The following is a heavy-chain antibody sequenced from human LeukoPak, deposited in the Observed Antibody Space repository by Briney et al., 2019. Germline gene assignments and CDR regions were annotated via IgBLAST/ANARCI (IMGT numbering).Heavy chain of an antibody. V-gene: IGHV4-59*13. CDR2: IYYSGST. J-gene: IGHJ4*02. Sequence: SETLSLTCTVSGASISDYDWNWIRQPPGKGLEWIGYIYYSGSTNYNPSLKSRVTISVDTSKNQFSLQLSSVTAADTAVYYCARAKAAAGIDYFDYWGQGTLVTVSS. CDR1: GASISDYD. CDR3: ARAKAAAGIDYFDY. D-gene: IGHD6-13*01.